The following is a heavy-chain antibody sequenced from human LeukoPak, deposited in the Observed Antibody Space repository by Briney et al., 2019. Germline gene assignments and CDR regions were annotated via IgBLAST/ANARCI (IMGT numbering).Heavy chain of an antibody. CDR3: TRVLSGGGCIDY. Sequence: GRSLRLSCTASGFTFGDYTMSWVRQAPGKGLEWAGFVRSKAYGGTTEYAASVKGRFTISRDDSKSIANLQMNSLKTEDTAVYYCTRVLSGGGCIDYWGQGTLVTVSP. CDR1: GFTFGDYT. CDR2: VRSKAYGGTT. V-gene: IGHV3-49*04. J-gene: IGHJ4*02. D-gene: IGHD3-16*01.